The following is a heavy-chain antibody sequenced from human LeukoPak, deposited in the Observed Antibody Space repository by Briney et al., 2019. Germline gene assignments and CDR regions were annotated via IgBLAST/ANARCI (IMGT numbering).Heavy chain of an antibody. Sequence: ASETLSLTCTVSGGSISSSSYYWGWIRQPPGKGLEWIGSIYYSGSTYYNPSLKSRVTISVDTSKNQFSLKLSSVTAADTAVYYCARDGDKYSSDNTLDYWGQGTLVTVSS. CDR1: GGSISSSSYY. CDR2: IYYSGST. J-gene: IGHJ4*02. V-gene: IGHV4-39*07. CDR3: ARDGDKYSSDNTLDY. D-gene: IGHD6-19*01.